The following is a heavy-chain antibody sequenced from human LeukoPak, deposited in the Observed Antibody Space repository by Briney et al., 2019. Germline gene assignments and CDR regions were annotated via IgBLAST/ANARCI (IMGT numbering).Heavy chain of an antibody. CDR3: ARFMSYSSGWYGLDWFDP. CDR1: GGSFSGYY. CDR2: INHSGST. J-gene: IGHJ5*02. D-gene: IGHD6-19*01. Sequence: SETLSLTCAVYGGSFSGYYWSWIRQPPGKGLEWIGEINHSGSTNYNPSLKSRVTISVDTSKNQFSLKLSSVTAADTAVYYCARFMSYSSGWYGLDWFDPWGQGTLVTVSS. V-gene: IGHV4-34*01.